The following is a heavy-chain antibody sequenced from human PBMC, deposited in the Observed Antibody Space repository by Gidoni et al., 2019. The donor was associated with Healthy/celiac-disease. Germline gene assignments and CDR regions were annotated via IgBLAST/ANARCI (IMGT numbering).Heavy chain of an antibody. V-gene: IGHV3-73*01. Sequence: EVQLVESGGGLVQPGGSLKLSCAASGFTFSGSAMHWVRQASGKGLEWVGRIRSKANSYATAYAASVKGRFTISRDDSKNTAYLQMNSLKTEDTAVYYCTRQGGGYDFWSGYFDYWGQGTLVTVSS. J-gene: IGHJ4*02. CDR3: TRQGGGYDFWSGYFDY. CDR2: IRSKANSYAT. D-gene: IGHD3-3*01. CDR1: GFTFSGSA.